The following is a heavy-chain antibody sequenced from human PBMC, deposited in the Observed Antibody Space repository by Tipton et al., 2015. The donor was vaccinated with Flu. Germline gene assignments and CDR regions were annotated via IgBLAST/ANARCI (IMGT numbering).Heavy chain of an antibody. D-gene: IGHD4-11*01. V-gene: IGHV4-59*02. J-gene: IGHJ6*02. Sequence: TLSLTCTVSGGSVSPYYWNWVRQSPGKGLEWIGYIYYRGTTGYNPSLKSRVTISVDTSKNQVSLKLTSVTAADTAVYYCARDLVQDYRDPFFGMDGWGQGTTVTVSS. CDR1: GGSVSPYY. CDR3: ARDLVQDYRDPFFGMDG. CDR2: IYYRGTT.